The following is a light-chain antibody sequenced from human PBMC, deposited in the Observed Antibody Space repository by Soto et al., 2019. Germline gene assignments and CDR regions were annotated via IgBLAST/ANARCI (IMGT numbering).Light chain of an antibody. CDR1: QSVSRY. CDR3: QQRSGWPPLT. J-gene: IGKJ4*01. V-gene: IGKV3-11*01. CDR2: DAS. Sequence: EIVLTQSPATLSLSPGERATLSCRASQSVSRYLAWYQQKPGQAPRLLIYDASNRATGVPARFSGSGSGTDFTLTISNLEPEDFAVYYCQQRSGWPPLTFGGGTKVEIK.